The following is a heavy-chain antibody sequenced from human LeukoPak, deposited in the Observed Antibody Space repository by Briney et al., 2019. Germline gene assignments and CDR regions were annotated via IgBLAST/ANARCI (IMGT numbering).Heavy chain of an antibody. J-gene: IGHJ4*02. V-gene: IGHV1-18*01. CDR2: ISAYNGNT. CDR3: AYDFWSGYYNY. D-gene: IGHD3-3*01. CDR1: GYTFTSYG. Sequence: ASVKVSCKASGYTFTSYGISWVRQAPGQGIEWMGWISAYNGNTNYAQKLQGRVTMTTDTSTSTAYMELRSLRSDDTAVYYCAYDFWSGYYNYWGQGTLVTVSS.